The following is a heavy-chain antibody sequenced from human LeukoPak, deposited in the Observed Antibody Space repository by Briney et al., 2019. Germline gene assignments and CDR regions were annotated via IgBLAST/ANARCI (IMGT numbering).Heavy chain of an antibody. CDR3: ARLDDYGFFDY. J-gene: IGHJ4*02. Sequence: GGSLRLSCAASRFTFSNFWMSWVRQAPGKGLEWAAIIKQDGSEIYYVDSVKGRFTVSRDNAKDSLFLQMNSLRVEDTAVYYCARLDDYGFFDYWGQGALVTVSS. CDR2: IKQDGSEI. CDR1: RFTFSNFW. D-gene: IGHD3-10*01. V-gene: IGHV3-7*01.